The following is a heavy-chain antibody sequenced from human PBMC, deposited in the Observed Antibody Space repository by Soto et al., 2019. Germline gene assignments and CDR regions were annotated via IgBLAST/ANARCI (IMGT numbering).Heavy chain of an antibody. CDR1: GGSISSSSYY. Sequence: PSETLSLTCTVSGGSISSSSYYWGWIRQPPGKGLEWIGSIYYSGSTYYNPSLKSRVTISVDTSKNQFSLKLSSVTAADTAVYYCARGGSWYPGNWFDPWGQGTLVTVSS. J-gene: IGHJ5*02. D-gene: IGHD6-13*01. CDR2: IYYSGST. CDR3: ARGGSWYPGNWFDP. V-gene: IGHV4-39*01.